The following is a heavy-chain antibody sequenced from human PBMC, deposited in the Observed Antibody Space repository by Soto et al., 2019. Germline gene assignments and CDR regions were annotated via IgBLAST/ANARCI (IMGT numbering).Heavy chain of an antibody. CDR2: ISGSGGST. CDR1: GFTFSSYA. J-gene: IGHJ5*02. Sequence: PGGSLTLSCAASGFTFSSYALSWVRQAPGKGLEWVSAISGSGGSTYYADPVKGRITISRDNSKNTLYLQMNSMRAEDTAVYYCAKDLSSGYFSWGQGNLATVSS. CDR3: AKDLSSGYFS. V-gene: IGHV3-23*01. D-gene: IGHD3-22*01.